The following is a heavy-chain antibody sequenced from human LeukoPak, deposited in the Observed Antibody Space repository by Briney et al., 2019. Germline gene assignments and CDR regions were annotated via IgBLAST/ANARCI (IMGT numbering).Heavy chain of an antibody. V-gene: IGHV3-23*01. D-gene: IGHD3-3*01. CDR1: GFTFSSYA. Sequence: GGSLRLSCAASGFTFSSYAMSWVRQAPGKGLEWVSAISGGGGSTYYADSVKGRFTISRDNSKNTLYLQMNSLRAEDTAVYYCARITYYDFWSGSESGWFDPWGQGTLVTVSS. CDR3: ARITYYDFWSGSESGWFDP. J-gene: IGHJ5*02. CDR2: ISGGGGST.